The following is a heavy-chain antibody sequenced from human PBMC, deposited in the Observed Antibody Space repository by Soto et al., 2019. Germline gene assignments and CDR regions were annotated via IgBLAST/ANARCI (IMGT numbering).Heavy chain of an antibody. V-gene: IGHV4-30-2*01. Sequence: ASETLSLTCAVSGGSIGGAGYSWSWIRQPPGGGRDWIGYIYESGTILYNPSLKTRLTISLNWSDKQFSLTLNSVTAADTAVYYCARAQFYSGSGNYHNLMFDPWGQGTKVTVYS. D-gene: IGHD3-10*01. CDR2: IYESGTI. J-gene: IGHJ5*02. CDR1: GGSIGGAGYS. CDR3: ARAQFYSGSGNYHNLMFDP.